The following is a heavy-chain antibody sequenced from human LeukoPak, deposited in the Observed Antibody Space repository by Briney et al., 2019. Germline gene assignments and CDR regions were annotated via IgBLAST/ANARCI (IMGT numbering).Heavy chain of an antibody. J-gene: IGHJ4*02. V-gene: IGHV3-74*01. CDR3: ARVGLGYGVPAA. D-gene: IGHD2-2*01. CDR1: GFTFSSYW. Sequence: PGGSLRLSCVASGFTFSSYWMHWVRQAPGKGLVWVSRINSDGSSTSYADSVKGRFTISRDNAKNTLYLQMNSLRAEDTAVYYCARVGLGYGVPAAWGQGTLVTVSS. CDR2: INSDGSST.